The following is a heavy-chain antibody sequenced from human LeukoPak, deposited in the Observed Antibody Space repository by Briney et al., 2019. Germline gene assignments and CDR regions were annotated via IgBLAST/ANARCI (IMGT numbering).Heavy chain of an antibody. CDR1: GGSFSGYY. J-gene: IGHJ4*02. CDR3: ARGWMITFGAVIVPDY. Sequence: SETLSLTCAVYGGSFSGYYWSWIRQPPGKGLEWIGEINHSGSTNYNPSLKSRVTISVDTSKNQFSLKLSSVTAADTAVYYCARGWMITFGAVIVPDYWGQGTLVTVSS. V-gene: IGHV4-34*01. CDR2: INHSGST. D-gene: IGHD3-16*02.